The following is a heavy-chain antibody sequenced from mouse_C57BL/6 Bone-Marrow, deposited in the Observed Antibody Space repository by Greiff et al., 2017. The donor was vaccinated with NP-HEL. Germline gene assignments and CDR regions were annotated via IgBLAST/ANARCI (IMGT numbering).Heavy chain of an antibody. CDR3: ASPGRPAWFAY. CDR1: GFSLTSYG. D-gene: IGHD3-3*01. V-gene: IGHV2-2*01. J-gene: IGHJ3*01. Sequence: VKVVESGPGLVQPSQSLSITCTVSGFSLTSYGVHWVRQSPGKGLEWLGVLWSGGSTDYNAAFISRLSISKDNSKSQVFFKMNSLQADDTAIYYCASPGRPAWFAYWGQGTLVTVSA. CDR2: LWSGGST.